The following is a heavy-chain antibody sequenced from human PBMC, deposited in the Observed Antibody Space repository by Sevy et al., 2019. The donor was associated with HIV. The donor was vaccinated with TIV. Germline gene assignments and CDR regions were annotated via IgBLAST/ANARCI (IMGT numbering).Heavy chain of an antibody. CDR3: PGDPRLRGYSYGSFDY. D-gene: IGHD5-18*01. J-gene: IGHJ4*02. CDR2: INPNSGGT. CDR1: GYTFTGQY. V-gene: IGHV1-2*02. Sequence: ASVKVSCKASGYTFTGQYIHWVRQAPGQGLEWMGWINPNSGGTNYRQDFQGRVTLTRNTSITTDYMELSGLKSDDTAFYYCPGDPRLRGYSYGSFDYWGQGTLVTVSS.